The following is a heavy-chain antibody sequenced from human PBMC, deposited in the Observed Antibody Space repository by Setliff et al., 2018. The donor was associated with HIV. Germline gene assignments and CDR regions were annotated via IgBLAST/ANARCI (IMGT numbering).Heavy chain of an antibody. J-gene: IGHJ4*02. D-gene: IGHD6-19*01. CDR3: ARGIAVAGPYFDY. CDR2: IYYSGSS. Sequence: KTSETPSLTCTVSGGSISSYYWSWIWQPPGKGLEWIGYIYYSGSSKNTPSLKSRVTISVDTPKNEFSLKLSSMTAADTAVYYCARGIAVAGPYFDYWGQGTLVTVSS. CDR1: GGSISSYY. V-gene: IGHV4-59*01.